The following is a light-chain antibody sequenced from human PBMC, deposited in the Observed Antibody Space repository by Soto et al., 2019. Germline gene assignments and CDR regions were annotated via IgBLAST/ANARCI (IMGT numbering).Light chain of an antibody. CDR1: SSDIGANDF. CDR3: NSYTNTGARV. J-gene: IGLJ3*02. V-gene: IGLV2-14*03. CDR2: EVT. Sequence: QSALTQPASVSGSPGQSITISCFGTSSDIGANDFVSWYQQHPGMAPRVLIYEVTHRPSGISNRFSGSKSGNTASLTISGLRAEDEADYYCNSYTNTGARVFGGGTKLTVL.